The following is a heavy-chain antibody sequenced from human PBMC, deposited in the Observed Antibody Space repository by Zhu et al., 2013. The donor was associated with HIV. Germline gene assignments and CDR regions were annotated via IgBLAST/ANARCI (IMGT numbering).Heavy chain of an antibody. CDR1: GGTFSSYA. D-gene: IGHD2-2*01. CDR2: IIPIFGTA. Sequence: QVQLVQSGAEVKKPGSSVKVSCKASGGTFSSYAISWVRQAPGQGLEWMGGIIPIFGTANYAQKFQGRVTITADESTSTAYMELSSLRSEDTAVYYCARSRYIVVVPAARGDYFDYWGQGTLVTVSS. CDR3: ARSRYIVVVPAARGDYFDY. J-gene: IGHJ4*02. V-gene: IGHV1-69*01.